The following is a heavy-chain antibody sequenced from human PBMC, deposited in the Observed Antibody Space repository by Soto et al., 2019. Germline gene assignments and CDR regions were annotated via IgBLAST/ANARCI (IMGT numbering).Heavy chain of an antibody. D-gene: IGHD3-3*01. Sequence: GASVKVSCKASGYTFTSYAMHWVRQAPGQRLEWMGWINAGNGNTKYSQKFQGRVTITRDTSASTAYMELSSLRSEDTAVYYCARDLSVVLRFLEWKGPFDYWGQGTLVTVSS. V-gene: IGHV1-3*01. CDR3: ARDLSVVLRFLEWKGPFDY. CDR2: INAGNGNT. CDR1: GYTFTSYA. J-gene: IGHJ4*02.